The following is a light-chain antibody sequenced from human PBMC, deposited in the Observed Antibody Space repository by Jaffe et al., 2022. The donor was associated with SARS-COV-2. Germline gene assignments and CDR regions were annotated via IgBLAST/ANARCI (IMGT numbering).Light chain of an antibody. CDR3: GTWDLSLSAVV. Sequence: QSVLTQPPSVSAAPGQKVTISCSGSSSNIGNNYVSWYQQLPGTAPKLLIYDNNKRPSGIADRFSGSKSGTSATLGITGLQTGDEADYYCGTWDLSLSAVVFGGGTKLTVL. CDR1: SSNIGNNY. V-gene: IGLV1-51*01. CDR2: DNN. J-gene: IGLJ2*01.